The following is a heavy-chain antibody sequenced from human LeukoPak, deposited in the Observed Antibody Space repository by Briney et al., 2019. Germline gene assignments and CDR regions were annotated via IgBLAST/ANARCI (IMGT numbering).Heavy chain of an antibody. Sequence: GGSLRLSCAVSGFIVSGDFMSWVRQAPGKGLEWVSVIYSGGSTYYADSVKGRFTISRDNSKNTLYLQMNSLRAEDTAVYYCARDTAMALDYWGQGTLVTVSS. D-gene: IGHD5-18*01. J-gene: IGHJ4*02. CDR2: IYSGGST. CDR3: ARDTAMALDY. V-gene: IGHV3-66*01. CDR1: GFIVSGDF.